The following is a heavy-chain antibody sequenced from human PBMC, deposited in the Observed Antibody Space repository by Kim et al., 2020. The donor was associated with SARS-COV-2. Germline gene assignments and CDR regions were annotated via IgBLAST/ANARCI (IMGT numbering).Heavy chain of an antibody. CDR2: TYYRSKWYN. CDR1: GDSVSSNSAA. CDR3: ARGWRSDYGDYAIYYYYGMDV. D-gene: IGHD4-17*01. Sequence: SQTLSLTCAISGDSVSSNSAAWNWIRQSPSRGLEWLGRTYYRSKWYNDYAVSVKSRITINPDTSKNQFSLQLNSVTPEDTAVYYCARGWRSDYGDYAIYYYYGMDVWGQGTTVTVSS. J-gene: IGHJ6*02. V-gene: IGHV6-1*01.